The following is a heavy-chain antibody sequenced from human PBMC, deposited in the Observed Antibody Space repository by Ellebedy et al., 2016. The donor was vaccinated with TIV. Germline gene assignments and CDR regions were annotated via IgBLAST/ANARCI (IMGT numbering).Heavy chain of an antibody. CDR2: VRTKGNNYAT. CDR3: TRTWDCSEYHPDFDY. V-gene: IGHV3-73*01. J-gene: IGHJ4*02. Sequence: GGSLRLSCAASGFTFSGSGIHWVRQASGKGLEWVGRVRTKGNNYATEYSAPVKGRFTMSRDDSENTAYLQMSSLTTEDTALYYCTRTWDCSEYHPDFDYWGQGTLVTVSS. D-gene: IGHD2-15*01. CDR1: GFTFSGSG.